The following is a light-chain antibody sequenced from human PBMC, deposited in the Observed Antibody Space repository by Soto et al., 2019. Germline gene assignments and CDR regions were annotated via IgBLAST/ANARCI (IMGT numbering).Light chain of an antibody. V-gene: IGKV3-20*01. Sequence: EIELTLSPVTLSLSPADRATLSCRASQSVSSNYLAWYQQKPGQTPRLLIYGASTRATGIPDRFSVSGSGTDFTLTISRLDPEDSAVYYGQQYGSSRKWTFGRGTKVDIK. CDR3: QQYGSSRKWT. CDR2: GAS. CDR1: QSVSSNY. J-gene: IGKJ1*01.